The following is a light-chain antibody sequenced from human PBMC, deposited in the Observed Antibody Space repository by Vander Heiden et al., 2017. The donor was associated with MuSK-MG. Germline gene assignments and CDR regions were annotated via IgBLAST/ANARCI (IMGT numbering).Light chain of an antibody. Sequence: DIVMTQSPDSLAVSLGERATINCKSSQSVLYSSNNKNYLAWYQQKPGQPPKLLIYWASTRESGVPDRFSGSGSGTDFTLTISSLQAEDVAVYYCQQYYSTLMYTFGQGSSWRSN. CDR1: QSVLYSSNNKNY. CDR3: QQYYSTLMYT. V-gene: IGKV4-1*01. CDR2: WAS. J-gene: IGKJ2*01.